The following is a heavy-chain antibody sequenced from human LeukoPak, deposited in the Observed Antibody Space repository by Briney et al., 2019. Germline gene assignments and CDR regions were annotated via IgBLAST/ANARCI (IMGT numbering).Heavy chain of an antibody. CDR3: ARGQYFGSGDVFFDS. CDR2: IYHSGRT. D-gene: IGHD3-10*01. J-gene: IGHJ4*02. V-gene: IGHV4-31*01. Sequence: SETPSLTCTVSGGSINTGGYCWSWIRQHPGKGPEWIGSIYHSGRTYYNPSLKSPVTISVDTSKNQFSLKLSSMTAADTAVYYCARGQYFGSGDVFFDSWGQRTLVTVSS. CDR1: GGSINTGGYC.